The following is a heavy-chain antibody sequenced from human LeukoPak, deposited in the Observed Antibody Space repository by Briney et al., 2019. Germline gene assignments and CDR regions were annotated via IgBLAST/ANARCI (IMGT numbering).Heavy chain of an antibody. V-gene: IGHV3-23*01. Sequence: GGSLRLSCAASGFTFDDYAMHWVRQAPGKGLEWVSSISGNDGRTYYAGSVKGRFTISRDNSKKTVYLQMNSLRAEDTAVYYCAKDWADFWSGYFLFDYWGRGTLVTVSS. J-gene: IGHJ4*02. CDR3: AKDWADFWSGYFLFDY. CDR1: GFTFDDYA. D-gene: IGHD3-3*01. CDR2: ISGNDGRT.